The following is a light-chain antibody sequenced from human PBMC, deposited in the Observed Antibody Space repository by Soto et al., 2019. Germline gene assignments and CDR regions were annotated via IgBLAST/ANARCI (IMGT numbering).Light chain of an antibody. CDR2: DAS. V-gene: IGKV3-11*01. Sequence: DIVLTQSPATLSLSPGERTTNSCRASQSVSTYLAWYQQKPGQAPRLLIYDASTRATGIPARFSGSGSGTDFTLTICSLEPEDFAVYYCQQRGNWPRTFGQGTKVDIK. CDR1: QSVSTY. J-gene: IGKJ1*01. CDR3: QQRGNWPRT.